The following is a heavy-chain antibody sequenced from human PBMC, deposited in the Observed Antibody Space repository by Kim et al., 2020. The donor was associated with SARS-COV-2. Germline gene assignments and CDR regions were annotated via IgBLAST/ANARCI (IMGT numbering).Heavy chain of an antibody. CDR3: APYYDSNSYPGQWD. J-gene: IGHJ4*01. V-gene: IGHV1-18*01. CDR2: ISSNSGHT. CDR1: GYSFSNYG. D-gene: IGHD3-22*01. Sequence: ASVKVSCKASGYSFSNYGLVWARQAPGQGLEWMGWISSNSGHTKYAQNVQGRVTLTTDTSTNTGYMELSSLRSDDTAVYYCAPYYDSNSYPGQWDWGQGTPVTVSS.